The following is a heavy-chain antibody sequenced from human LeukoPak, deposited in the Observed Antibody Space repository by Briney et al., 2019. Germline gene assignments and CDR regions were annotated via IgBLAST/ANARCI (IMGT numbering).Heavy chain of an antibody. J-gene: IGHJ4*02. CDR1: GFTFSSYS. CDR2: ISSSSSYI. D-gene: IGHD2-8*01. V-gene: IGHV3-21*01. CDR3: ARVGAIYCTNGVCPPFDY. Sequence: GGSLRLSCAASGFTFSSYSMNWVRQAPGKGLEWVSSISSSSSYIYYADSVKGRFTTSRDNAKNSLYLQMNSLRAEDTAVYYCARVGAIYCTNGVCPPFDYWGQGTLVTVSS.